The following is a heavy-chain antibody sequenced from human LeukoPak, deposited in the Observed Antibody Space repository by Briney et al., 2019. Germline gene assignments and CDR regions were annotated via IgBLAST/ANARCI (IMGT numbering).Heavy chain of an antibody. Sequence: PGGSLRLSCAASGFTFSDYYMSWIRQAPGKGLEWVSAISGSGDNTYYADSVKGRFTISRDNAKNSLYLQMNSLRAEDTAVYYCAELGITMIGGVWGKGTTVTISS. CDR1: GFTFSDYY. CDR2: ISGSGDNT. V-gene: IGHV3-11*04. D-gene: IGHD3-10*02. J-gene: IGHJ6*04. CDR3: AELGITMIGGV.